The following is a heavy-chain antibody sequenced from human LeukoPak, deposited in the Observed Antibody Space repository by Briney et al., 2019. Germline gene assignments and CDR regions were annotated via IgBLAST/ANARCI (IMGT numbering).Heavy chain of an antibody. J-gene: IGHJ6*02. V-gene: IGHV4-34*01. CDR1: CGSFRCYY. CDR2: LEHCGST. CDR3: ARWRYCTNGVCHWRSSRSPLYYYYGMDI. D-gene: IGHD2-8*01. Sequence: SETLSLTRAVYCGSFRCYYWSWIRQPPGKGLEWIGELEHCGSTNYNPSLYSRVIISVDTTKNQFSLKLSSVTAADTAVYYCARWRYCTNGVCHWRSSRSPLYYYYGMDIWGQGTTVTVSS.